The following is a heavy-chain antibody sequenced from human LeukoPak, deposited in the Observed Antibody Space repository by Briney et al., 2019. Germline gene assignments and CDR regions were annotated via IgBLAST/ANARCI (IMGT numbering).Heavy chain of an antibody. CDR1: GFTFSDYY. CDR3: ARFSSSSGGFDY. Sequence: GGSLRPSCAASGFTFSDYYMSWIHQAPGKGLEWVSYISSSGSTIYYADSVKGRFTISRDKAKNSLHLQMNSLRAEDTAVYYCARFSSSSGGFDYWGQGTLVTVSS. D-gene: IGHD6-6*01. CDR2: ISSSGSTI. V-gene: IGHV3-11*04. J-gene: IGHJ4*02.